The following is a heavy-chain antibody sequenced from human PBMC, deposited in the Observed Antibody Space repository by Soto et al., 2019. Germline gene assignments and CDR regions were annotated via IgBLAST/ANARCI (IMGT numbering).Heavy chain of an antibody. CDR2: IWYDGSNK. Sequence: GGSLRLSCAASGFTFSSYGMHWVRQAPGKGLEWVAVIWYDGSNKYYADSVKGRFTISRDNSKNTLYLQMNSLRAEDTAVYYCARGIDSGYDSSNWFDPWGQGTLVTVSS. CDR3: ARGIDSGYDSSNWFDP. V-gene: IGHV3-33*01. CDR1: GFTFSSYG. D-gene: IGHD5-12*01. J-gene: IGHJ5*02.